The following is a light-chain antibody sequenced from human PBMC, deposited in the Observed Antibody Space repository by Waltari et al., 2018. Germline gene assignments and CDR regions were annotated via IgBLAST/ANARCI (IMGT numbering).Light chain of an antibody. Sequence: NFMLTQPHSVSESPGKTVTISCTRSSGSIASNHVQGYQQRPGSSPTTVIYEDNQRPSGVPDRFSGSIDSSSNSASLTISGLKTEDEADYYCQSYDSSNPWVFGGGTKLTVL. J-gene: IGLJ3*02. CDR1: SGSIASNH. CDR3: QSYDSSNPWV. V-gene: IGLV6-57*01. CDR2: EDN.